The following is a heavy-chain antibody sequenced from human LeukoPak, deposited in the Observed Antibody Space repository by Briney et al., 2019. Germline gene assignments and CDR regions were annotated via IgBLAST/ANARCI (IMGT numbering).Heavy chain of an antibody. CDR3: AKDGHRFWTTVTHSDY. J-gene: IGHJ4*02. CDR2: ISYDGTNK. CDR1: GFTFSSYV. Sequence: GRSLRLSCAASGFTFSSYVMHWVRQAPGKGLEWVAVISYDGTNKYYADSVKGRFTISRDNSKNTLYLQMNSLRAEDTAVYYCAKDGHRFWTTVTHSDYWGREPWSPSPQ. V-gene: IGHV3-30-3*01. D-gene: IGHD4-11*01.